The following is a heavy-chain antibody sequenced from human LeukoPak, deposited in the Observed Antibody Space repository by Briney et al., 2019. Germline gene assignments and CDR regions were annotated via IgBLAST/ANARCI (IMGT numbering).Heavy chain of an antibody. D-gene: IGHD4-17*01. Sequence: QPSEALSLTCTVSGGSISSGDYYWSWIRQPPGKGLEWIGYIYYSGSTYYNPSLKSRVIISVDTSKNQFSLKLSSVTAADTAVYYCARVLPHRHLRYGYYGRRGYAFDIWGQGTMVTVSS. CDR3: ARVLPHRHLRYGYYGRRGYAFDI. V-gene: IGHV4-30-4*01. J-gene: IGHJ3*02. CDR2: IYYSGST. CDR1: GGSISSGDYY.